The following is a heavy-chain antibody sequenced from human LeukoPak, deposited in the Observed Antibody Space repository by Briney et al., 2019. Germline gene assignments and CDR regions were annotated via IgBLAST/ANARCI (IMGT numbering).Heavy chain of an antibody. D-gene: IGHD3-22*01. CDR1: GYTFTSYG. CDR3: ARDRITMIVVAPVGFHP. Sequence: ASVKVSCKASGYTFTSYGISWVRQAPGQGLEWMGWISAYNGNTNYAQKLQGRVTMTTDTSTSTAYMELRSLRSDDTAVYYCARDRITMIVVAPVGFHPWGQGTLVTVSS. J-gene: IGHJ5*02. V-gene: IGHV1-18*01. CDR2: ISAYNGNT.